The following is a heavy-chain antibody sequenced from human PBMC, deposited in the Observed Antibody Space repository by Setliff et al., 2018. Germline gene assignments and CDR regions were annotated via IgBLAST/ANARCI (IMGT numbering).Heavy chain of an antibody. CDR1: GGTFSDYY. J-gene: IGHJ4*02. V-gene: IGHV4-34*01. D-gene: IGHD6-6*01. CDR3: ARGRNVAARLYDS. CDR2: IKHTGST. Sequence: SETLSLTCGASGGTFSDYYWTWIRQPPGKGLEWIGEIKHTGSTNYNPSLKSRVTISVDTSKNQFSLKMSSVTAADRGVYYCARGRNVAARLYDSWGQGTRGTV.